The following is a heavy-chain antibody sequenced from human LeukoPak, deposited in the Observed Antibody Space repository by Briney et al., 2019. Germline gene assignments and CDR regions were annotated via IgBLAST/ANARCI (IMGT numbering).Heavy chain of an antibody. CDR2: ISYDGSNK. CDR1: GFTFSSYG. Sequence: GGSLRLSCAASGFTFSSYGMHWVRQAPGKGLEWVAVISYDGSNKYYADSVKGRFTISRDNSKNTLYLQMNSLRAEDTAVYYCARVRVSSWYLPYFDYWGQGTLVTVSS. D-gene: IGHD6-13*01. CDR3: ARVRVSSWYLPYFDY. V-gene: IGHV3-30*03. J-gene: IGHJ4*02.